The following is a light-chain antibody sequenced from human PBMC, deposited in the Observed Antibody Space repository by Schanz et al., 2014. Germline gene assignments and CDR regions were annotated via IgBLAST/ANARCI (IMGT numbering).Light chain of an antibody. V-gene: IGKV3-15*01. CDR3: QQYHIWWT. CDR1: QSVGSY. J-gene: IGKJ1*01. Sequence: EIVLTQSPATLSLSPGERATLSCRASQSVGSYLAWYQQKAGQAPRLLIYGASTRATDVPARFSGSGSGTEFTLTISSLQSEDFAVYYCQQYHIWWTFGQGTKVEIK. CDR2: GAS.